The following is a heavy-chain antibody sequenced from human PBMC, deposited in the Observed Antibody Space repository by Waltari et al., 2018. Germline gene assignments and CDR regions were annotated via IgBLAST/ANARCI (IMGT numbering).Heavy chain of an antibody. Sequence: QVQLVQSGAEVKKPGSSVKVSCKASGGTFSSYTISWVRQAPGQGLEWMGRIIPILGIANYAQKFQGRVTITADKSTSTAYMELSSLRSEDTAVYYCATTSSSWYYWFDPWGQGTLVTVSS. J-gene: IGHJ5*02. CDR2: IIPILGIA. CDR1: GGTFSSYT. CDR3: ATTSSSWYYWFDP. V-gene: IGHV1-69*02. D-gene: IGHD6-13*01.